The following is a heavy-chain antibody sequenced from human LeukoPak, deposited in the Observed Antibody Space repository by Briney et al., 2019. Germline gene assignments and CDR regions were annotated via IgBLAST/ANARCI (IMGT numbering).Heavy chain of an antibody. D-gene: IGHD2-21*02. J-gene: IGHJ3*02. CDR1: GGSISSYY. Sequence: PSETLSLTCTVSGGSISSYYWSWIRQPPGKGLEWIGYIYYSGSTNYNPSLKSRVTISVDTSKNQFSLKLSSVTAADTAVYYCARDPHCGGDCYGGDAFDIWGQGTMVTVSS. CDR2: IYYSGST. V-gene: IGHV4-59*01. CDR3: ARDPHCGGDCYGGDAFDI.